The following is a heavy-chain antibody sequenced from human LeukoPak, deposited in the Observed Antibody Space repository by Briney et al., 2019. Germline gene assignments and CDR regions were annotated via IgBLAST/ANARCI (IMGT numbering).Heavy chain of an antibody. CDR2: ISYDGSNK. V-gene: IGHV3-30-3*01. Sequence: GKSLRLSCAVSGFTFSRYTMHWVRQAPGKGLEWVAVISYDGSNKYYADSVKGRFTISRDNSKNTLYLQMNSLRAEDTAVYYCARGPYYYDSSGYRYYYYYGMDVWGQGTTVTVSS. D-gene: IGHD3-22*01. J-gene: IGHJ6*02. CDR3: ARGPYYYDSSGYRYYYYYGMDV. CDR1: GFTFSRYT.